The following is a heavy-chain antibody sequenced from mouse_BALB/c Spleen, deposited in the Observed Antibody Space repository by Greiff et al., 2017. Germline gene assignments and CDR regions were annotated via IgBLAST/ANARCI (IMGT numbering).Heavy chain of an antibody. V-gene: IGHV3-6*02. D-gene: IGHD1-1*01. CDR3: AREGYYGSNPLYAMDY. CDR2: ISYDGSN. Sequence: DVKLQESGPGLVKPSQSLSLTCSVTGYSITSGYYWNWIRQFPGNKLEWMGYISYDGSNNYNPSLKNRISITRDTSKNQFFLKLNSVTTEDTATYYCAREGYYGSNPLYAMDYWGQGTSVTVSS. J-gene: IGHJ4*01. CDR1: GYSITSGYY.